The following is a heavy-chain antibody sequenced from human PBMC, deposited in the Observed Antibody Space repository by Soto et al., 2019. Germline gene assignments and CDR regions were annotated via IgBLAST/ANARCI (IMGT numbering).Heavy chain of an antibody. Sequence: SETLSLTCTVSGGSISTYYWSWIRQPPGKGLEWIGYIYYTGSTTYNPSLKSRLTMSVDTSKNQFSLKLSSVTAADTAVYYCARTLGYCVTTSCYTDRYGMDVWGQGTPVT. J-gene: IGHJ6*02. D-gene: IGHD2-2*02. CDR3: ARTLGYCVTTSCYTDRYGMDV. CDR2: IYYTGST. CDR1: GGSISTYY. V-gene: IGHV4-59*01.